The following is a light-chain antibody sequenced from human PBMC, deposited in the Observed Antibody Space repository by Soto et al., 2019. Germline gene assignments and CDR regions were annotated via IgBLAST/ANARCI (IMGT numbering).Light chain of an antibody. Sequence: QSALTQPASVSGSPGQSITISCTGTSSDVGDYNYVSWYQHHPGKAPKLMIYEVSNRPSGISDRFSGSKSGNTASLTISGLQAEDEADYYCSSYTSMSTYVFGTGTKLTVL. CDR3: SSYTSMSTYV. V-gene: IGLV2-14*01. J-gene: IGLJ1*01. CDR1: SSDVGDYNY. CDR2: EVS.